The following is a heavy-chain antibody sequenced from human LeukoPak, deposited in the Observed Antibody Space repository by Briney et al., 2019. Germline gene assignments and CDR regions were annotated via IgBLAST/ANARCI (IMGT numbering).Heavy chain of an antibody. Sequence: GGSLRLSCAASGFTFSSYSMNWVRQAPGKGLEWVSYISSSSSTIYYADSVKGRFTISRDNAKNSLYLQMNSPRDEDTAVYYCARDRHTYRTGMEFDYWGQGTLVTVSS. J-gene: IGHJ4*02. D-gene: IGHD1-14*01. CDR3: ARDRHTYRTGMEFDY. CDR2: ISSSSSTI. CDR1: GFTFSSYS. V-gene: IGHV3-48*02.